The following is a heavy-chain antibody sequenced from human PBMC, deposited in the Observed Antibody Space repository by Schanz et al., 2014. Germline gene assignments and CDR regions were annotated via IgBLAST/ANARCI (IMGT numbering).Heavy chain of an antibody. V-gene: IGHV3-23*04. CDR3: AKGRFGELSAFDI. Sequence: EVQLVESGGGLVKPGGFLRLSCAASGFTFSDAWMSWVRQAPGMGLEWVSAISGRDGSTYYADSVRGRFTISRDNAENTLFLQMNSLRAEDTAVYYCAKGRFGELSAFDIWGQGTMVTVSS. D-gene: IGHD3-10*01. CDR2: ISGRDGST. J-gene: IGHJ3*02. CDR1: GFTFSDAW.